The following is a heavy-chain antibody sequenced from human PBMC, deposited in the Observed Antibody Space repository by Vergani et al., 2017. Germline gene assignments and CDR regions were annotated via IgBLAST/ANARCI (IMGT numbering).Heavy chain of an antibody. CDR1: GYTFTGYY. V-gene: IGHV1-2*02. D-gene: IGHD2-2*01. J-gene: IGHJ5*02. CDR2: INPNSGGT. CDR3: ARGNVVVLDP. Sequence: QVQLVQSGAEVKKPGASVKVSCKASGYTFTGYYMHWVRQAPGQGLEWMGWINPNSGGTNYAQKLQGRVTMSVDTSKNQFSLKLSSVTAADTAVYYCARGNVVVLDPWGQGTLVTVSS.